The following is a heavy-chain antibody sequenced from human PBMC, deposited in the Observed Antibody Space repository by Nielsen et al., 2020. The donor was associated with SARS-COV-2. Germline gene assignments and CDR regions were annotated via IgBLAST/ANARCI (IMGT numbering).Heavy chain of an antibody. CDR1: GFTFDDYA. V-gene: IGHV3-9*01. J-gene: IGHJ4*02. Sequence: SLKISCAASGFTFDDYAMHWVRQAPGKGLEWVSGISWNSGSIGYADSVKGRFTISRDNSKNTLYLQMNSLRAEDTAVYYCARDLGHVAAAGTSFDYWGQGTLVTVSS. CDR2: ISWNSGSI. CDR3: ARDLGHVAAAGTSFDY. D-gene: IGHD6-13*01.